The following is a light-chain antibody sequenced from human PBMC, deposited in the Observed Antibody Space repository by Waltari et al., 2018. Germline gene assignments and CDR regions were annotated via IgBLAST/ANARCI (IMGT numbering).Light chain of an antibody. CDR2: DFS. CDR1: SSDVGGYNY. V-gene: IGLV2-14*03. CDR3: SSYTSSSTLL. J-gene: IGLJ3*02. Sequence: QSALTQPASVSGSPGQSITISCTGTSSDVGGYNYVSWYQRHPGKAPNLMIYDFSNRPSGVSNRVSGSTAGNTASLTISGRPAEDEADYYCSSYTSSSTLLFGGGTKLTVL.